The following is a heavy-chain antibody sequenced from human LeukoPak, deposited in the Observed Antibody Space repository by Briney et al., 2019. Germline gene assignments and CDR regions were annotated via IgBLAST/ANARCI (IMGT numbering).Heavy chain of an antibody. J-gene: IGHJ6*02. D-gene: IGHD6-19*01. CDR2: IIPIFGTA. CDR1: GYTFTSYA. CDR3: ARTPPPYSSGWYSSYYYGMDV. Sequence: ASVKVSCKASGYTFTSYAMHWVRQAPGQGLEWMGGIIPIFGTANYAQKFQGRVTITADESTSTAYMELSSLRSEDTAVYYCARTPPPYSSGWYSSYYYGMDVWGQGTTVTVSS. V-gene: IGHV1-69*13.